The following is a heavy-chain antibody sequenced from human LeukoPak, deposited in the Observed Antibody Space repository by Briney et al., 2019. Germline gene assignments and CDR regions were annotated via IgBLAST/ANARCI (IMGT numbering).Heavy chain of an antibody. CDR3: AKDKGVVGTADFFDY. CDR1: GFTVSSNY. Sequence: PGGSLRLSCAASGFTVSSNYMSWVRQAPGEGLEWVSVIYSGGITYYADSVKGRFTISRDNSKNTLYLQMNTLRAEDTAVYYCAKDKGVVGTADFFDYWGQGTLVTVSS. CDR2: IYSGGIT. J-gene: IGHJ4*02. D-gene: IGHD6-19*01. V-gene: IGHV3-53*01.